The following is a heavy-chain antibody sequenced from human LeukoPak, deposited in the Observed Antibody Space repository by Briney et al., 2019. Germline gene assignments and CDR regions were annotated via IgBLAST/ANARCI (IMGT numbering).Heavy chain of an antibody. V-gene: IGHV4-61*02. CDR3: ARGSYDFWSGYYYYYMDV. D-gene: IGHD3-3*01. CDR1: GGSISSGSYY. Sequence: NSSETLSLTCTVSGGSISSGSYYWSWIRQPAGKGLEWIGRIYTSGSTNYNPSLKSRVTISVDTSKNQFSLKLSSVTAADTAVYYCARGSYDFWSGYYYYYMDVWGKGTTVTVSS. J-gene: IGHJ6*03. CDR2: IYTSGST.